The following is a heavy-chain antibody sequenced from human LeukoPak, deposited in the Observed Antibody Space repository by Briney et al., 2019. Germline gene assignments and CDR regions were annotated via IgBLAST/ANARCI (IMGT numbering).Heavy chain of an antibody. CDR2: LIENGATT. CDR1: GFTFSSHA. V-gene: IGHV3-23*01. Sequence: GGSLRLSCAASGFTFSSHAVSWVRRAPGKGLEWVSGLIENGATTYYADSVKGRFTISRDNSRNTMYLQMNSLRVEDTAVYYCVKDYQVGNSPAFGDYWGQGTLVTISS. CDR3: VKDYQVGNSPAFGDY. J-gene: IGHJ4*02. D-gene: IGHD1-26*01.